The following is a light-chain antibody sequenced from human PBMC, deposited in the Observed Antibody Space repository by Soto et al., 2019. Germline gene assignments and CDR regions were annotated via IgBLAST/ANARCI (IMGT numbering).Light chain of an antibody. V-gene: IGKV1-8*01. CDR1: HVVSNY. CDR2: AAS. Sequence: AIRMTHSPSSLSASIGDRVTITCRASHVVSNYLAWYQQKPGKAPKALIYAASFLQSGVPSRFSGSGSGTDFSLTISFLQSEDFATYYCQHYYSYPYTFGQGTTLQMK. CDR3: QHYYSYPYT. J-gene: IGKJ2*01.